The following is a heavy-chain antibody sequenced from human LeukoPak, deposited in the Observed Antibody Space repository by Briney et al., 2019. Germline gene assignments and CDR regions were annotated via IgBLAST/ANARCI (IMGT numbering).Heavy chain of an antibody. D-gene: IGHD5-12*01. V-gene: IGHV1-69*04. CDR2: IIPILGIA. CDR3: ARDSSGYEADY. J-gene: IGHJ4*02. Sequence: GASVKVSCKASGYTFTSYAISWVRQAPGQGLEWMGRIIPILGIANYAQKFQGRVTITADKSTSTAYMELSSLRSEDTAVYYCARDSSGYEADYWGQGTLVTVSS. CDR1: GYTFTSYA.